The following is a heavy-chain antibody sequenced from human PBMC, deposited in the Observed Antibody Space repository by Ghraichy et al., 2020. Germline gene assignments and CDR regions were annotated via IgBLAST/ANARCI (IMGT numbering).Heavy chain of an antibody. CDR2: IRYDGSNK. J-gene: IGHJ6*02. CDR3: AKDLKGIQLLTKGYYGMDV. Sequence: GESLNISCAASGFTFSSYGMHWVRQAPGKGLEWVAFIRYDGSNKYYADSVKGRFTISRDNSKNTLYLQMNSLRAEDTAVYYCAKDLKGIQLLTKGYYGMDVWGQGTTVTVSS. CDR1: GFTFSSYG. D-gene: IGHD5-18*01. V-gene: IGHV3-30*02.